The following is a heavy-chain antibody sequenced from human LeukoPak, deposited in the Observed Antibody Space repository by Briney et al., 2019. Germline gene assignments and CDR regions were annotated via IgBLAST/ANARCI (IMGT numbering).Heavy chain of an antibody. CDR3: ARDASRTTAPDDY. J-gene: IGHJ4*02. CDR1: GYSFTDYY. D-gene: IGHD1-1*01. Sequence: ASVEVSCKASGYSFTDYYMHWVRQAPGQGLEWMGWINPNNGGTNYEQKFQGRVTMTRDTSISTVYIELSRLTSDDTSVYYCARDASRTTAPDDYWGQGTLVTVSS. V-gene: IGHV1-2*02. CDR2: INPNNGGT.